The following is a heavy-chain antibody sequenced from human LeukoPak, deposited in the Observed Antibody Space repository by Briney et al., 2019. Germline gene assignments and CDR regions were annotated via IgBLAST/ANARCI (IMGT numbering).Heavy chain of an antibody. CDR2: INPNSGGT. Sequence: ASVKVPCKASGYTFTGYYMHWVRQAPGQGLEWMGWINPNSGGTNYAQKFQGRVTMTRDTSISTAYMELSRLRSDDTAVYYCARGPSGSFPDDAFDIWGQGTMVTVSS. CDR1: GYTFTGYY. D-gene: IGHD1-26*01. J-gene: IGHJ3*02. V-gene: IGHV1-2*02. CDR3: ARGPSGSFPDDAFDI.